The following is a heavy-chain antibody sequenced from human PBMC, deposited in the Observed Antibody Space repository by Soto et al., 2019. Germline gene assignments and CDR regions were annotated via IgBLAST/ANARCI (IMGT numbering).Heavy chain of an antibody. CDR2: ILVDGRT. CDR3: AKATATGGGAFDI. J-gene: IGHJ3*02. CDR1: GDTFPNFW. D-gene: IGHD2-8*02. Sequence: GESLKISCEVSGDTFPNFWIGWVRQAPGKGLEWVSTILVDGRTFYVDSVKGRFTISRDSSKNTVYLQMNSLTAGDTALYYCAKATATGGGAFDICGQGTMVTVSS. V-gene: IGHV3-23*01.